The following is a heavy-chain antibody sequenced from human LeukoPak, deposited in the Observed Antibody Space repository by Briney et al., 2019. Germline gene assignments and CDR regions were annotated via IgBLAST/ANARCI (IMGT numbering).Heavy chain of an antibody. CDR1: GYTFTGYY. D-gene: IGHD6-13*01. Sequence: AASVKVSCKASGYTFTGYYMHWVRQAPGQGLEWMGWINPNSGGTNYAQKFQGRVTMTRDTSISTAYMELSRLRSDDTAVYYCARDTGIAAAGTGIDYWGQGTLVTVSS. CDR3: ARDTGIAAAGTGIDY. V-gene: IGHV1-2*02. CDR2: INPNSGGT. J-gene: IGHJ4*02.